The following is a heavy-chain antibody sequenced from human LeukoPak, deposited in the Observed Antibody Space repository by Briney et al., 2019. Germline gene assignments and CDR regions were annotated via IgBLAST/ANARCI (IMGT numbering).Heavy chain of an antibody. Sequence: GRSLRLSCAASGLTFDDYAMHWVRQAPGKGLEWVSGISWNSGSIGYADSVKGRFTISRDNAKNSLYLQMNSLRAEDTALYYCAKGSFSSGYYDYWGQGTLVTVSS. D-gene: IGHD3-22*01. CDR2: ISWNSGSI. CDR1: GLTFDDYA. CDR3: AKGSFSSGYYDY. V-gene: IGHV3-9*01. J-gene: IGHJ4*02.